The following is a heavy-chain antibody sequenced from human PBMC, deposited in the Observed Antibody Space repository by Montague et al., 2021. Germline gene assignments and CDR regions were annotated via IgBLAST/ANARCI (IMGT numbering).Heavy chain of an antibody. J-gene: IGHJ5*02. CDR3: AKQDYFVSWPAYKGFGP. V-gene: IGHV4-59*08. CDR2: IFYGGTT. CDR1: SGSIFHAH. Sequence: SETLSLTCTVSSGSIFHAHWSWVRQPPGKGLEWLGSIFYGGTTNXNPSLKSRVTMSIDMSTNQFSLKLSFVTAADTAVYYCAKQDYFVSWPAYKGFGPWGQGILVTVSS. D-gene: IGHD3-10*02.